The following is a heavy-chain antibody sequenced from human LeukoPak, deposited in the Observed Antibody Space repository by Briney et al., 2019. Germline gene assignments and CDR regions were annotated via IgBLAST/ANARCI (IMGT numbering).Heavy chain of an antibody. CDR3: ARGVRVVAAAGTPSFDP. CDR2: IYYSGST. Sequence: SETLSLTCTVSGGSISSSSYYWGWIRQPPGKGLEWIGSIYYSGSTNYNPSLKSRVTISVDKSKNQFSLKLSSVTAADTAVYYCARGVRVVAAAGTPSFDPWGQGTLVTVSS. D-gene: IGHD6-13*01. V-gene: IGHV4-39*07. CDR1: GGSISSSSYY. J-gene: IGHJ5*02.